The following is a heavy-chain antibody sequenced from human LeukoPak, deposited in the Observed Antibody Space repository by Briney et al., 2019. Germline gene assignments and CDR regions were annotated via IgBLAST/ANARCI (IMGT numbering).Heavy chain of an antibody. V-gene: IGHV3-7*01. CDR1: GFTFSSYW. Sequence: GGSLRLSCAASGFTFSSYWMSWVRQAPGKGLERVANIKQDGSEKYYVDSVKGRFTISRDNAKNSLYLQMNSLRAVDTAVYYCARRGSSSWYHYFDYWGQGTLVTVSS. J-gene: IGHJ4*02. D-gene: IGHD6-13*01. CDR2: IKQDGSEK. CDR3: ARRGSSSWYHYFDY.